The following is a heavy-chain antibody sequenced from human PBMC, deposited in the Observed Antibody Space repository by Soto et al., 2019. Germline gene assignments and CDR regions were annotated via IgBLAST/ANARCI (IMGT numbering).Heavy chain of an antibody. Sequence: EVQLLDSGGGLVQPGGSLRLYCAASGFSFRNYAMNWVRQAPGKGLEWGSIISGSSGSTYYAVSVKGRFIISRENSTKMLYQQMHSLGAEDTAIYYCEKVPLRPYYFDYWGPGTPVTVSS. V-gene: IGHV3-23*01. CDR2: ISGSSGST. CDR3: EKVPLRPYYFDY. CDR1: GFSFRNYA. J-gene: IGHJ4*02. D-gene: IGHD2-21*01.